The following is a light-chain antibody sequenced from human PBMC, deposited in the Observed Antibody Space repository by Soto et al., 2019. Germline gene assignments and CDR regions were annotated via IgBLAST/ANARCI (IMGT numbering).Light chain of an antibody. CDR3: ETWDSSLSASV. CDR1: SSNIGDFD. Sequence: QSVLTQPPSVSAAPGQKVTISCSGSSSNIGDFDVSWYQQLPGTAPKLLIFENSKRPSGIPDRFSGSTSGTSATLGITGLQTGDEADYYCETWDSSLSASVFGGGTQLTVL. J-gene: IGLJ7*01. V-gene: IGLV1-51*01. CDR2: ENS.